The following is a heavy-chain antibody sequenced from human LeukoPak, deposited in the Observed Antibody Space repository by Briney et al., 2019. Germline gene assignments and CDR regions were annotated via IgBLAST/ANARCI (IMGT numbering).Heavy chain of an antibody. Sequence: SETLSLTCTVSGGSISSYYWSWIRQPPGKGLEWIGYIYYSGRTNYNPSLKSRVTISVDTSKNQFSLKLSSVTAADTAVYYCARTYPRNYYYGMDVWGQGTTVTVSS. V-gene: IGHV4-59*08. J-gene: IGHJ6*02. CDR3: ARTYPRNYYYGMDV. CDR1: GGSISSYY. D-gene: IGHD5-18*01. CDR2: IYYSGRT.